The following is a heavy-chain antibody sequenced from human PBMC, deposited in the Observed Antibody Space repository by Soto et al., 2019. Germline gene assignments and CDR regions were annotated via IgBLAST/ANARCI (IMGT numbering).Heavy chain of an antibody. CDR2: VKSKPDGGSI. D-gene: IGHD5-18*01. V-gene: IGHV3-15*01. CDR3: KLGGYTYGYTFDS. CDR1: GFRFNNAW. J-gene: IGHJ4*02. Sequence: EVQLVESGGGLVKPGGSLRLSCAASGFRFNNAWMAWVRQAPGKGLEWVGRVKSKPDGGSIDYAAPVKGRFAISRDDSKNMVYLQMDGLKTEDTAVYFCKLGGYTYGYTFDSWGQGALVTVSA.